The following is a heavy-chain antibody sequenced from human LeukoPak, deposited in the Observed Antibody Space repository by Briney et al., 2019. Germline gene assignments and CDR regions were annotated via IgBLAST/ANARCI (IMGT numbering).Heavy chain of an antibody. Sequence: GGSLRLSCAASGFRFEEYGMSWVRQTPGKRLEWVSSINWDGSSTIYAESVKGRFTITRDTAKNSLYLEMNSLRVEDTAFYYCARRGGRYDPRDYFDNWGQGTLVTVSS. D-gene: IGHD6-19*01. V-gene: IGHV3-20*04. CDR3: ARRGGRYDPRDYFDN. J-gene: IGHJ4*02. CDR1: GFRFEEYG. CDR2: INWDGSST.